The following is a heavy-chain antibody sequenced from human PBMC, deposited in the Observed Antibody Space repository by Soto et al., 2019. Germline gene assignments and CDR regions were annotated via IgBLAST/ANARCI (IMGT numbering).Heavy chain of an antibody. CDR3: ARISYYYYGMDV. J-gene: IGHJ6*02. CDR2: IDWDDDK. CDR1: GFSLITIGVC. V-gene: IGHV2-70*01. Sequence: SGPTLVNPTQTLTLTCTFSGFSLITIGVCVSWIRQPPGKALEWLALIDWDDDKYYSTSLKTRLTISKDTSKNQVVLTMTNMDPVDTATYYCARISYYYYGMDVWGQGTTVTVSS.